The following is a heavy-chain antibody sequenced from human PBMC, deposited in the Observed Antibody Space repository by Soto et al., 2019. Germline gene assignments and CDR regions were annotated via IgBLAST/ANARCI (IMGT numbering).Heavy chain of an antibody. V-gene: IGHV4-38-2*01. CDR2: VYHSGTT. CDR3: TRSLYSSSWYAGY. J-gene: IGHJ4*02. Sequence: SETLSLTCAVSGYSISSGYYWGWIRQPPGKGLEWIGSVYHSGTTYYNPSLKSRVTISLDTSKNQFSLKLNSVTAADTAVYYCTRSLYSSSWYAGYWGQGTLVTVSS. CDR1: GYSISSGYY. D-gene: IGHD6-13*01.